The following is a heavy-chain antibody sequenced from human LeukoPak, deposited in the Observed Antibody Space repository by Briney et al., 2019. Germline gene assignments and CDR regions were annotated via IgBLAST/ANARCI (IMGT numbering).Heavy chain of an antibody. J-gene: IGHJ4*02. V-gene: IGHV5-51*01. CDR3: ARRRDLYSGSYYPFDY. CDR2: IYPGDSET. CDR1: GDNFASYR. D-gene: IGHD1-26*01. Sequence: GESLKISGKVSGDNFASYRIGWVRQMPGKGLEWMGFIYPGDSETKNSPSFQGQVTMSADKSISTAYLQWSSLKASDTAMYYCARRRDLYSGSYYPFDYWGQGTLVTVSS.